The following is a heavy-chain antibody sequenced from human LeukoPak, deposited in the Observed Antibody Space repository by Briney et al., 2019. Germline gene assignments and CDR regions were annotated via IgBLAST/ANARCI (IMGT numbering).Heavy chain of an antibody. V-gene: IGHV4-39*07. D-gene: IGHD1-1*01. J-gene: IGHJ6*02. Sequence: SETLSLTCTVSGGSIRSSYYYWGWIRQPPGKGLEWIGSIYDSGSTYYNPSLKSRVTISVDTSKNQFSLKLSSVTAADTAVYYCARVGGTNYYYYGMDVWGQGTTVTVSS. CDR1: GGSIRSSYYY. CDR3: ARVGGTNYYYYGMDV. CDR2: IYDSGST.